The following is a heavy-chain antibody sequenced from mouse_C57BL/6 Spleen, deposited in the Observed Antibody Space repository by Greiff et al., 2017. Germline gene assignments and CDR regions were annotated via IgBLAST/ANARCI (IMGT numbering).Heavy chain of an antibody. D-gene: IGHD1-1*01. Sequence: QVQLQQSGAELVKPGASVKLSCKASGYTFTSYWMHWVKQRPGQGLEWIGMIHPNSGSTNYNEKFKSKATLTVDKSSSTAYMQLSSLTSEDSAVYYCARSGGYYGSSFWYFDVWGTGTTVTVSS. J-gene: IGHJ1*03. V-gene: IGHV1-64*01. CDR3: ARSGGYYGSSFWYFDV. CDR2: IHPNSGST. CDR1: GYTFTSYW.